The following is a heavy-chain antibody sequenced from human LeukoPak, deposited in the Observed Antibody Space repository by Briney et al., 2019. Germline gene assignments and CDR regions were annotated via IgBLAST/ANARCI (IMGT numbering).Heavy chain of an antibody. V-gene: IGHV4-30-2*01. CDR2: IYHSGST. Sequence: PSETLSLTCTVSGGSISSGGYYWSWIRQPPGKGLEWIGYIYHSGSTYYNPSLKSRVTISVDTSKNQFSLKLSSVTAADTAVYYCARGWAIDSWSGYYFDYWGQGTLVTVSS. CDR1: GGSISSGGYY. CDR3: ARGWAIDSWSGYYFDY. J-gene: IGHJ4*02. D-gene: IGHD3-3*01.